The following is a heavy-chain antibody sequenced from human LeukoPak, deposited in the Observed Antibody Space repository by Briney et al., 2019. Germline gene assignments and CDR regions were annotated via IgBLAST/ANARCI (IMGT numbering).Heavy chain of an antibody. Sequence: PSETLSLTCAVYGGSFSVYYWSWIRQPPGKGLEWIGEINHSGSTNYNPSLKSRVTISVDTSKNQFSLKLSSVTAADTAVYYCARAYTAYDYVWGSYRLDYFDYWGQGTLVTVSS. CDR2: INHSGST. J-gene: IGHJ4*02. V-gene: IGHV4-34*01. CDR1: GGSFSVYY. CDR3: ARAYTAYDYVWGSYRLDYFDY. D-gene: IGHD3-16*02.